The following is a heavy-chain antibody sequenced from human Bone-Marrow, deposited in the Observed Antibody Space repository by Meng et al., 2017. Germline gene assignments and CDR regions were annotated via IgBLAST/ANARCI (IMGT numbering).Heavy chain of an antibody. Sequence: GSLKISWKGSGYSFTSYWIGWVRQMPGKGLEWMGIIYPGDSDTRYSPSFQGQVTISANKSIITAYLQWSSLKASDTAMYYCARSHGATYYYDSSGYYLDAFDIWGQGTMVTVSS. CDR2: IYPGDSDT. D-gene: IGHD3-22*01. J-gene: IGHJ3*02. CDR1: GYSFTSYW. V-gene: IGHV5-51*01. CDR3: ARSHGATYYYDSSGYYLDAFDI.